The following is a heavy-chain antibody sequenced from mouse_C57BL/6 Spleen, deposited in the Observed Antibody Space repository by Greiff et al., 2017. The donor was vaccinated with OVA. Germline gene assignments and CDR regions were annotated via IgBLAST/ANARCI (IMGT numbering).Heavy chain of an antibody. J-gene: IGHJ1*03. D-gene: IGHD1-1*01. Sequence: VQLQQSGPELVKPGASVKISCKASGYTFTDYYMNWVKQSHGKSLEWIGDINPNNGGTSYNQKFKGKATLTVDKSSSTAYMELRSLTSEDSAVYYCARGIITTVVATPWYFDVWGTGTTVTVSS. CDR1: GYTFTDYY. V-gene: IGHV1-26*01. CDR3: ARGIITTVVATPWYFDV. CDR2: INPNNGGT.